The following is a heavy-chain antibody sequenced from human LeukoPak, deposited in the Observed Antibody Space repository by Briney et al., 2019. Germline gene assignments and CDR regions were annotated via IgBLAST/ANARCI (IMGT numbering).Heavy chain of an antibody. J-gene: IGHJ4*02. V-gene: IGHV4-59*01. Sequence: PSEALSLTCTVSGGSISSYYWSWIRQPPGKGLEWIGYIYYSGSTNYNPSLKSRVTISVDTSKNQFSLKLSSVTAADTAVYYCARVGSGGSRCLYFEYWGEGTLVTVSS. CDR2: IYYSGST. CDR1: GGSISSYY. D-gene: IGHD2-15*01. CDR3: ARVGSGGSRCLYFEY.